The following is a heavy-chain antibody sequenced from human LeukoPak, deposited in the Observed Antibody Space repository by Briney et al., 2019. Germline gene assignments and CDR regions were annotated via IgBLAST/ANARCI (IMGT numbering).Heavy chain of an antibody. CDR2: IYYSGST. CDR3: ARHPPYYYYGMDV. CDR1: GGSISSYY. V-gene: IGHV4-59*08. Sequence: SETLSLTCTVSGGSISSYYWSWIRQPPGKGLEWIGYIYYSGSTNYNPSLKGRVTISVDTSKNQFSLKLSSVTAADTAVYYCARHPPYYYYGMDVWGQGTTVTVSS. J-gene: IGHJ6*02.